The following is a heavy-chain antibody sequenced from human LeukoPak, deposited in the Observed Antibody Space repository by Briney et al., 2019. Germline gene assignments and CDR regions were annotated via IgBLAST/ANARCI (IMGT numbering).Heavy chain of an antibody. J-gene: IGHJ4*02. CDR2: INTNTGNP. V-gene: IGHV7-4-1*02. Sequence: GASVKVSCKASGYTFTNYAVNWVRQAPGQGLEWMGWINTNTGNPTYAQGFTGRLVFSLDTSVSTAYLQISSLKAEDTAVYYCARVGSGYNWNFDYWGQGTLVTVSS. CDR3: ARVGSGYNWNFDY. D-gene: IGHD5-12*01. CDR1: GYTFTNYA.